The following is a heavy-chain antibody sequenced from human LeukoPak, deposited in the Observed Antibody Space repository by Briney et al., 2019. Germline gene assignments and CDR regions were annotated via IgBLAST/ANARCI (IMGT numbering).Heavy chain of an antibody. Sequence: GASVKVSCKASGYTFTDYYLHWVRQAPGQGLEWMGWINPNSGGTNYAQIFQGRVTRTRDTSISTAYMELSRLRSDDTAVYYCARDEGSRSCLDYWGQGTLVTVSS. CDR3: ARDEGSRSCLDY. CDR1: GYTFTDYY. J-gene: IGHJ4*02. CDR2: INPNSGGT. V-gene: IGHV1-2*02. D-gene: IGHD1-26*01.